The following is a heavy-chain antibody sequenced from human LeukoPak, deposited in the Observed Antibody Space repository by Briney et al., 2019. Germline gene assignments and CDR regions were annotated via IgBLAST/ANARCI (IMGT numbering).Heavy chain of an antibody. V-gene: IGHV3-23*01. Sequence: GGSLRLSCAGSGFTFSSYAMSWVRQAPGKGLEWVSAISDTGATTYDADSVKGWFTISRDNSRSTLYLQMNSLRAEDTTLYYCAKDTSIGRYCTNGVCSPFDYWGQGTLVTVSS. CDR1: GFTFSSYA. D-gene: IGHD2-8*01. CDR3: AKDTSIGRYCTNGVCSPFDY. J-gene: IGHJ4*02. CDR2: ISDTGATT.